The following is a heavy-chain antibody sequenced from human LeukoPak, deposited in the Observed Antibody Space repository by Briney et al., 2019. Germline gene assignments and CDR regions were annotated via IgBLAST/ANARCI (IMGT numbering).Heavy chain of an antibody. CDR1: GFTFSSYA. Sequence: GGSLRLSCAASGFTFSSYAMSWVRQAPGKGLEWVSAISGSGGSTYYADSVKGRFTISRDNSKNTLYLQMNSLRAEDTAVYYCAKFSSNVLRFLEWLNWGQGTLVTVSS. CDR2: ISGSGGST. CDR3: AKFSSNVLRFLEWLN. D-gene: IGHD3-3*01. J-gene: IGHJ4*02. V-gene: IGHV3-23*01.